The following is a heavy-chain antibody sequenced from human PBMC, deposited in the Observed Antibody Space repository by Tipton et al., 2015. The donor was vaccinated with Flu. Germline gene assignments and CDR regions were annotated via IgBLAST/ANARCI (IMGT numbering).Heavy chain of an antibody. D-gene: IGHD4-11*01. J-gene: IGHJ5*02. CDR1: GFTFSSYG. V-gene: IGHV4-38-2*01. Sequence: LRLSCVASGFTFSSYGMHWVRQAPGKGLEWIGNIFHTGSTYHNPSLKSRVTISINTSKNQFSLKVFSVTAADTAVYYCARRDYSNYVSDPKNCFDPWGQGILVTVSS. CDR3: ARRDYSNYVSDPKNCFDP. CDR2: IFHTGST.